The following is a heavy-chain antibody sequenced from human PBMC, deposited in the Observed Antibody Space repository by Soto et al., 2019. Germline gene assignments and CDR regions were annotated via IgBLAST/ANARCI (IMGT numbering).Heavy chain of an antibody. CDR1: VFTFSSYA. J-gene: IGHJ6*01. V-gene: IGHV3-30-3*01. D-gene: IGHD4-4*01. Sequence: PVGSLRLSCASSVFTFSSYAMHCVRDSPGKWLEWVAVISYDGSNKYYADSVKGRFTISRDNSKNTLYLQMNSLRAEDTAVYYCARAQYSNYYYYGMQLLGQGTTVSVSS. CDR3: ARAQYSNYYYYGMQL. CDR2: ISYDGSNK.